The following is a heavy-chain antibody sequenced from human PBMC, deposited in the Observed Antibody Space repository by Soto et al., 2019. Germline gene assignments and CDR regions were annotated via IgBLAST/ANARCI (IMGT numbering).Heavy chain of an antibody. Sequence: GGSLRLSCATSGFTFSSYPIHWVRQAPGKGPVWVSRITEDGSGTTYADSVKGRFTVTRDNAKNTMHLQMSGLGAEDTAVYHCVRGTNGWRGMDYWGQGTLVTGSS. D-gene: IGHD2-8*01. CDR2: ITEDGSGT. V-gene: IGHV3-74*01. CDR1: GFTFSSYP. CDR3: VRGTNGWRGMDY. J-gene: IGHJ4*02.